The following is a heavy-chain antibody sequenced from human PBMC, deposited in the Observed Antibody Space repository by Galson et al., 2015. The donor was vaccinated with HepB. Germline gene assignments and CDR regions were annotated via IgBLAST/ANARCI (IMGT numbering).Heavy chain of an antibody. D-gene: IGHD5-12*01. Sequence: SLRLSCAASGFTFSSYAMSWVRQAPGKGLEWVSAISGSGGSTYYADSVKGRFTISRDNSKNTLYLQMNSLRAEDTAVYYCAKAWTYSGYPYYFDYWGQGTLVTVSS. CDR2: ISGSGGST. J-gene: IGHJ4*02. CDR1: GFTFSSYA. V-gene: IGHV3-23*01. CDR3: AKAWTYSGYPYYFDY.